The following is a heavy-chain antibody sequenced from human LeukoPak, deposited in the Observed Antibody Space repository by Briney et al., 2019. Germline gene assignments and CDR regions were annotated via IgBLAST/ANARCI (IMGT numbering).Heavy chain of an antibody. V-gene: IGHV3-7*01. D-gene: IGHD2-2*02. CDR1: GFTFSSYW. Sequence: PGGSLRLSCAASGFTFSSYWMSWVRQAPGKGLEWVANIKQDGSEKSYVDSVQGRFTISRDSAKNSLYLQMNSLRAEDTAVYYCARAVPAAILGAFDIWGQGTMVTVSS. CDR3: ARAVPAAILGAFDI. CDR2: IKQDGSEK. J-gene: IGHJ3*02.